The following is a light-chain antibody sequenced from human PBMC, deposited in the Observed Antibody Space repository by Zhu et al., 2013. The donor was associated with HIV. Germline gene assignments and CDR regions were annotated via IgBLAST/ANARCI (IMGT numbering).Light chain of an antibody. CDR2: GTS. CDR1: QSVSTTD. Sequence: VVLMQSPGTLSLSPGERATLSCRASQSVSTTDVAWYQLKPGQAPRLLIYGTSNRGRGTPDRFSGSGSGTDFTLTISRLEPEDFAVYYCQQYGNSPPYSFGQGTKLEIK. CDR3: QQYGNSPPYS. J-gene: IGKJ2*03. V-gene: IGKV3-20*01.